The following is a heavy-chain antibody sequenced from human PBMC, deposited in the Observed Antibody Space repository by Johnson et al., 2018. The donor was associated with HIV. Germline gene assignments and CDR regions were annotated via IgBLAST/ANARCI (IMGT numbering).Heavy chain of an antibody. D-gene: IGHD3-16*02. CDR3: AREGRLMTTFGGLIDTGVFDI. CDR1: GFTFSSYW. Sequence: VLLVESGGGLVQPGGSLRLSCAASGFTFSSYWMSWVRQAPGKGLEWVANITQDGREKYYVDSVKGRFTISRDNAKKSLYLQMNSLRAEDTAVYSCAREGRLMTTFGGLIDTGVFDIWGQGTMVTVSS. V-gene: IGHV3-7*04. J-gene: IGHJ3*02. CDR2: ITQDGREK.